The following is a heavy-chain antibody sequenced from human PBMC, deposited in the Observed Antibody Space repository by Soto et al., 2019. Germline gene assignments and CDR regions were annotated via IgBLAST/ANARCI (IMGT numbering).Heavy chain of an antibody. Sequence: QIQLVQSGAEVKKPGASVKVSCKASGYTFTDHGISWVRQAPGQGLEWVGWISAFTDYTDYAQKFRGRVSMPTDKSTDTAYRVLMSRTSDDTAVYLCAKDRPRLTQQIVDVYWGQGTLVTVSS. J-gene: IGHJ4*02. V-gene: IGHV1-18*01. CDR1: GYTFTDHG. CDR2: ISAFTDYT. CDR3: AKDRPRLTQQIVDVY. D-gene: IGHD3-16*02.